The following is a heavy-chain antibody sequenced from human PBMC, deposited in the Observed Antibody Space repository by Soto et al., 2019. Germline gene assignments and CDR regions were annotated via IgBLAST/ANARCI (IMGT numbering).Heavy chain of an antibody. CDR1: GFSLSTRGVG. Sequence: QIPLKESGPTLVKPTQTLTLTCTFSGFSLSTRGVGVGWIRQPPGKALEWLALIYWDDDKRHSPSLKSRLTNTKDISKNQVVLTMTNMDPVDTATYYCARDSRGNYGFDYWCQGTLVTVSS. D-gene: IGHD3-22*01. J-gene: IGHJ4*02. CDR3: ARDSRGNYGFDY. V-gene: IGHV2-5*02. CDR2: IYWDDDK.